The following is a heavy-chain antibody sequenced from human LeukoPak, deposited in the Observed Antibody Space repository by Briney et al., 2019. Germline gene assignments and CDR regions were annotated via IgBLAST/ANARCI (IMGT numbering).Heavy chain of an antibody. Sequence: GGSLRLSCAASGFTFSSYEMHWVRQAPGKGLEWVSYISSSDSTIYYADSVKGRFTISRDNAKNSLYLQMNSLRAEDTAVYYCARVAEAAAFDSWGQGTLVTVSS. CDR3: ARVAEAAAFDS. V-gene: IGHV3-48*03. D-gene: IGHD6-13*01. CDR1: GFTFSSYE. CDR2: ISSSDSTI. J-gene: IGHJ4*02.